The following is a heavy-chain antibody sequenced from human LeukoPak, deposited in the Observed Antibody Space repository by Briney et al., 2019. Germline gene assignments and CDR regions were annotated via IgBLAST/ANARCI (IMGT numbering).Heavy chain of an antibody. J-gene: IGHJ4*02. D-gene: IGHD3-22*01. CDR3: AKRRYDSSGHFDS. Sequence: GGSLRLSCAASGFIFKSYWMSWVRQAPGKGLEWVAFIRSDGSNKYYADSVKGRFTISKDNSKNTLYMRMSSLRAEDTAVYYCAKRRYDSSGHFDSWGQGTLVTVSS. V-gene: IGHV3-30*02. CDR2: IRSDGSNK. CDR1: GFIFKSYW.